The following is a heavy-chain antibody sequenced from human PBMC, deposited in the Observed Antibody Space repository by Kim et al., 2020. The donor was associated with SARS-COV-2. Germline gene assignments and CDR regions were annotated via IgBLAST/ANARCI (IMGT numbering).Heavy chain of an antibody. CDR3: AREGVAFGELPPYYFDY. V-gene: IGHV3-33*05. CDR1: GFTFSSYG. J-gene: IGHJ4*02. D-gene: IGHD3-10*01. Sequence: GGSLRLSCAASGFTFSSYGMHWVRQAPGKGLEWVAVISYDGSNKYYADSVKGRFTISRDNSKNTLYLQMNSLRAEDTAVYYCAREGVAFGELPPYYFDYWGQGTLVTVSS. CDR2: ISYDGSNK.